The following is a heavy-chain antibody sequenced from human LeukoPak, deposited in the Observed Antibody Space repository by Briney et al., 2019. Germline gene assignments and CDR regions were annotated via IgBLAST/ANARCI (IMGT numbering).Heavy chain of an antibody. Sequence: GGSLRLSCAASGFTFSSYEMNWVRQAPGKGLEWVSYISSSGSTIYYADSVKGRFTISRDNSKNTLYLQMNSLRAEDTAVYYCAKGSGRGYSYGYAYWGQGTLVTVSS. CDR3: AKGSGRGYSYGYAY. V-gene: IGHV3-48*03. D-gene: IGHD5-18*01. CDR1: GFTFSSYE. J-gene: IGHJ4*02. CDR2: ISSSGSTI.